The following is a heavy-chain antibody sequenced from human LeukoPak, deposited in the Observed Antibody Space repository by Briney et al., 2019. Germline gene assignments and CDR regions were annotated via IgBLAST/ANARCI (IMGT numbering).Heavy chain of an antibody. CDR3: ATLGDCSSTSCRDFDY. CDR2: IRYDGSNK. CDR1: GFTFSSYG. J-gene: IGHJ4*02. Sequence: PGGSLRLSCAASGFTFSSYGMHWVRQAPGKGLEWVAFIRYDGSNKYYADSVKGRFTISRDNSKNTLYLQMNSLRAEDTAVYYCATLGDCSSTSCRDFDYWGQGTLVTVSS. V-gene: IGHV3-30*02. D-gene: IGHD2-2*01.